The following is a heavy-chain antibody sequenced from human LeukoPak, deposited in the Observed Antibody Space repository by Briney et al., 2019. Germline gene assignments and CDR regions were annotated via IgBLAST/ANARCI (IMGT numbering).Heavy chain of an antibody. D-gene: IGHD3-3*01. CDR3: ARHFGVISKGVYYYYYGLDV. V-gene: IGHV3-66*04. J-gene: IGHJ6*02. CDR2: VYSGGST. Sequence: PGGSLRLSCAASGFTVSTIYMSWVRQAPGKGLEWVSAVYSGGSTYYADPVKGRFTISRDNSKNTLYLQMSSLRAEDTAVYYCARHFGVISKGVYYYYYGLDVWGQGTTVTVSS. CDR1: GFTVSTIY.